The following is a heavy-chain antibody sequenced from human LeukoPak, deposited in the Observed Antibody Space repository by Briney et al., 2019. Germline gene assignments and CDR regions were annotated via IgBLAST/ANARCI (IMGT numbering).Heavy chain of an antibody. V-gene: IGHV4-4*07. Sequence: TSETLSLTCTVSGASISTYYWSWIRQPAGKGLEWVGRIHTSGNKNYSPSLKSRVTMSLDTSKNQFSLKLTSVTAADTAFYYCARDFAGRRYYEILTGSSPPNWFDPWGQGTLVTVSS. CDR3: ARDFAGRRYYEILTGSSPPNWFDP. CDR1: GASISTYY. CDR2: IHTSGNK. J-gene: IGHJ5*02. D-gene: IGHD3-9*01.